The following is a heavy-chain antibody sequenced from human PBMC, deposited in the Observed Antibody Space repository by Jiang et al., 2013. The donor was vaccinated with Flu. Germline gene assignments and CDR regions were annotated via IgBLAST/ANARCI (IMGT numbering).Heavy chain of an antibody. J-gene: IGHJ4*02. V-gene: IGHV4-34*01. D-gene: IGHD3-3*01. CDR2: DHSGNT. Sequence: DHSGNTNYNPSLKSRIAMSVDTSKNQFSLNMSSVTAADTAVYYCASSPIYAFWSTYFDSWGQGTMVSVSS. CDR3: ASSPIYAFWSTYFDS.